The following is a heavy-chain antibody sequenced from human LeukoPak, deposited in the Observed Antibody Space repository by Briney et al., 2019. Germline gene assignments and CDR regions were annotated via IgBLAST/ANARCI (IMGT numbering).Heavy chain of an antibody. D-gene: IGHD6-13*01. CDR2: INHSGST. CDR1: GGSFSGYY. CDR3: ATLSSSSWYYYGMDV. J-gene: IGHJ6*02. Sequence: SETLSLTCAVYGGSFSGYYWSWIRQPPGKGLEWIGEINHSGSTNYNPSLKSRVTISVDTSKNQFSLKLSSVTAADTAVYYCATLSSSSWYYYGMDVWGQGTTVTVSS. V-gene: IGHV4-34*01.